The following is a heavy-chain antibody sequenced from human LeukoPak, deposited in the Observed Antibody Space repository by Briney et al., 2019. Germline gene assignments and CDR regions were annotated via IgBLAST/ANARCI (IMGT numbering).Heavy chain of an antibody. D-gene: IGHD6-13*01. CDR2: IHHSGST. CDR3: ARGRGGPLAAAGTEVRYYFDS. V-gene: IGHV4-38-2*01. J-gene: IGHJ4*02. Sequence: SETLSLTCAVSGYSISSAYSWGWIRQPPGKGLEWIATIHHSGSTYYNPSLQSRVTISVDTSENQFSLNLNSVTAADTAVYYCARGRGGPLAAAGTEVRYYFDSWGQGTLVTVSS. CDR1: GYSISSAYS.